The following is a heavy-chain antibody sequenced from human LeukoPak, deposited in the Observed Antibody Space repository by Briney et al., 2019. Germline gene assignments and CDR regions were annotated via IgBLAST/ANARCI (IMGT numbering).Heavy chain of an antibody. J-gene: IGHJ4*02. Sequence: SETLSHTCAVYGGSFSGYYWSWIRQPPGKGLEWIGEINHSGSTNYNPSLKSRVTISVDTSKNQFSLKLSSVTAADAAVYYCARWFGAIDYWGQGTLVTVSS. CDR1: GGSFSGYY. V-gene: IGHV4-34*01. D-gene: IGHD3-10*01. CDR2: INHSGST. CDR3: ARWFGAIDY.